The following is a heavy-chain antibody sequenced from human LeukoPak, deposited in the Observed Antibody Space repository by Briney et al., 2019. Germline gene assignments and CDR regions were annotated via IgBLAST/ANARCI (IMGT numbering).Heavy chain of an antibody. Sequence: PSDTLSLTCTVWGRPISTYYWGGMRQPPAKGLEGVGYNSSSGSTNYNPSLNSRVTISVDTSKNQFSLKLSSLTAADTAVYHCARHGGSYSHDYWGQGTLVTVSS. CDR1: GRPISTYY. CDR3: ARHGGSYSHDY. J-gene: IGHJ4*02. CDR2: NSSSGST. D-gene: IGHD1-26*01. V-gene: IGHV4-59*08.